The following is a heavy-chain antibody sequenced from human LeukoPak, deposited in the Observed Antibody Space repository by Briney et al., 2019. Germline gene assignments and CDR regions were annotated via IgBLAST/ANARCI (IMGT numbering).Heavy chain of an antibody. J-gene: IGHJ4*02. CDR3: ARLGSYFDY. CDR2: IYYSGSV. CDR1: GDSISSYY. V-gene: IGHV4-59*08. Sequence: SETLSLTCTVSGDSISSYYWSWIRQPPRKGLQWIGYIYYSGSVNYNPSLKSRVTISVDTSKNQFSLNLSSVTAADTAVYYCARLGSYFDYWGQGTQVTVSS.